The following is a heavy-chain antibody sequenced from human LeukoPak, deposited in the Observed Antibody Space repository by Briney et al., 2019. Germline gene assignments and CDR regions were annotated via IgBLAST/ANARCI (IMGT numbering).Heavy chain of an antibody. Sequence: ASVKVSCKASGYTFTSYAMHWVRQAPGQRLEWMGWINAGNGNTKYSQKFQGRVTITRDTSASTAYMELSSLRSEDTAVYYCARGESGSYYDWFDPWGQGTLVTVSS. CDR2: INAGNGNT. J-gene: IGHJ5*02. CDR1: GYTFTSYA. CDR3: ARGESGSYYDWFDP. V-gene: IGHV1-3*01. D-gene: IGHD1-26*01.